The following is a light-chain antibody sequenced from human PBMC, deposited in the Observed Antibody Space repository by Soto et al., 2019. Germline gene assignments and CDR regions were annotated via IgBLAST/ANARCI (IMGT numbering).Light chain of an antibody. CDR1: QSVSGW. V-gene: IGKV1-5*01. J-gene: IGKJ1*01. CDR2: YAS. CDR3: QQYNSYSRT. Sequence: DIQMTQSPATLSASAGDTVTVTCRGRQSVSGWLAWYQQKPGEAPKLLSYYASSFESGVPSSFSGSGSGPECTLNISSLNHDDFETYYCQQYNSYSRTFGQGTNVDIK.